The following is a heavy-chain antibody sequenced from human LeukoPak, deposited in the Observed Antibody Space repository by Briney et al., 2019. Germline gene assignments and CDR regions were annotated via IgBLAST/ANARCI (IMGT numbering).Heavy chain of an antibody. V-gene: IGHV3-74*01. CDR3: ARGKTSQNIVTRKTYNWFDP. D-gene: IGHD2/OR15-2a*01. Sequence: GGSLRLSCAASGFTFSSYRMYRVRQAPGKGLVWVSRINSDGSSTTYADSVKGRFTISRDNAKNSLYLQMKSLRAEDTAVYYCARGKTSQNIVTRKTYNWFDPWGQGTLVTVSS. J-gene: IGHJ5*02. CDR2: INSDGSST. CDR1: GFTFSSYR.